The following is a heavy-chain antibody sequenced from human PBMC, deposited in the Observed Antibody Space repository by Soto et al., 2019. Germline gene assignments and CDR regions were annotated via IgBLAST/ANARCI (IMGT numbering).Heavy chain of an antibody. CDR3: ASLIPGRYCSGGSCYSLFDY. CDR1: GGTFSSYT. Sequence: QVQLVQAGAEVKKPGSSVKVSCKASGGTFSSYTISWVRQAPGQGLEWMGRIIPILGIANYAQKVQGRDTITADNSRSTAYMELSSLRSEDTALYYCASLIPGRYCSGGSCYSLFDYWGQGTLVTVSS. CDR2: IIPILGIA. J-gene: IGHJ4*02. V-gene: IGHV1-69*02. D-gene: IGHD2-15*01.